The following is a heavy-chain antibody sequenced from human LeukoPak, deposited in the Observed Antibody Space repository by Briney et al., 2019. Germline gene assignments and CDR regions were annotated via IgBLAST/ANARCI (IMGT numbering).Heavy chain of an antibody. Sequence: GGSLRLSCASSRYTFSSHAVSWAPDPRGKGLEGVSAISGSGGSTYYADSVKGRFTISRDNSKNTLYLQINSLRAEATALYCCANALWFGELFIDYWGQGTLVTVSS. J-gene: IGHJ4*02. V-gene: IGHV3-23*01. CDR2: ISGSGGST. CDR1: RYTFSSHA. D-gene: IGHD3-10*01. CDR3: ANALWFGELFIDY.